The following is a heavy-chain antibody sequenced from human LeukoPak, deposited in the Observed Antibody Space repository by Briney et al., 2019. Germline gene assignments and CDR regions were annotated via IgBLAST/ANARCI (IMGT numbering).Heavy chain of an antibody. J-gene: IGHJ4*02. D-gene: IGHD6-6*01. Sequence: ASVKVSCKASGGTLSDYAISWLRQAPGQGLEWMGRINPNSGGTNYAQKFQGRVTMTRDTSISTAYMELSRLRSDDTAVYYCARGGIAARPIADYWGQGTLVTVSS. CDR1: GGTLSDYA. CDR3: ARGGIAARPIADY. V-gene: IGHV1-2*06. CDR2: INPNSGGT.